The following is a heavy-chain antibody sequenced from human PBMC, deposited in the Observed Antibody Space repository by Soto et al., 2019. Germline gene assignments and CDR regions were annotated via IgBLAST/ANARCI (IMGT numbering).Heavy chain of an antibody. CDR1: GFTFSSYG. CDR3: ARDPPGRTFDY. V-gene: IGHV3-33*01. CDR2: IWYDGSNK. J-gene: IGHJ4*02. Sequence: QVQLVESGGGVVQPGRSLRLSCAASGFTFSSYGMHWVRQAPGKGLEWVAVIWYDGSNKYYADSVKGRFTISRDNSKNTLYPQMNSLRAEDTAVYYCARDPPGRTFDYWGQGTLVTVSS.